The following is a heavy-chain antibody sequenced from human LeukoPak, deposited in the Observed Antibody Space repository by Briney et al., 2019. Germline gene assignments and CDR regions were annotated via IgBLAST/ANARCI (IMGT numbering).Heavy chain of an antibody. CDR2: INHSGST. D-gene: IGHD3-16*02. CDR3: ARPNAEGYRY. CDR1: GGSFSGYY. Sequence: SETLSLTCAVYGGSFSGYYWSWIRQPPGKGLEWIGEINHSGSTNYNPSLKSRVTISVDTSKNQFSLKLSSVTAADTAVYYCARPNAEGYRYWGQGSLVTVSS. V-gene: IGHV4-34*01. J-gene: IGHJ4*02.